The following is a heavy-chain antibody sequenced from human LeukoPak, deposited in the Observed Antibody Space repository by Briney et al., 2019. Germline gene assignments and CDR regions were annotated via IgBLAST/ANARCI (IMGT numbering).Heavy chain of an antibody. V-gene: IGHV3-15*01. J-gene: IGHJ4*02. CDR2: IKSKTDDGTT. CDR3: ATQIRWEGGSPDY. Sequence: GESLRLSCAASGFTFTNAWMGWVRQAPGKGLEWVGRIKSKTDDGTTAYAAPVKGRFTISRDDSRNTLYLQMNSLKTEDTAVYYCATQIRWEGGSPDYWGQGTLVTVSS. CDR1: GFTFTNAW. D-gene: IGHD1-26*01.